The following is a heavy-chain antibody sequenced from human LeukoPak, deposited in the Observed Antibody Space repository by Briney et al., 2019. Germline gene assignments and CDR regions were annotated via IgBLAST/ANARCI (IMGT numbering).Heavy chain of an antibody. CDR1: GFTFSSYG. CDR3: ARVEGSSGPKDY. J-gene: IGHJ4*02. CDR2: ISGSSSYI. Sequence: GGSLRLSCAASGFTFSSYGMNWVRQAPGKGLEWVSSISGSSSYIDYADSVKGRFTLSRDNARKSLYLQMNSLRVEDTAVYYCARVEGSSGPKDYWGQGTLVTVSS. V-gene: IGHV3-21*01. D-gene: IGHD6-19*01.